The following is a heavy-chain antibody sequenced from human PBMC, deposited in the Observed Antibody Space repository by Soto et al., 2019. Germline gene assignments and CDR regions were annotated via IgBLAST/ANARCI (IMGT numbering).Heavy chain of an antibody. CDR2: IIPILGIA. D-gene: IGHD3-3*01. CDR3: ATPDLRYYYMDV. CDR1: GGTFSSYT. V-gene: IGHV1-69*02. J-gene: IGHJ6*03. Sequence: QVQLVQSGAEVKKPGSSVKVSCKASGGTFSSYTISWVRQAPGQGLEWMGRIIPILGIANYAQKFQGRGTITADKSTSTAYMELSSLRSEDTAVYYCATPDLRYYYMDVWGKGTTVTVSS.